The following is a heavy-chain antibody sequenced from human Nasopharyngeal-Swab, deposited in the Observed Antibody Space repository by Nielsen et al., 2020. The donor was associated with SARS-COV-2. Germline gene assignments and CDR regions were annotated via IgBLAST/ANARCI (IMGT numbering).Heavy chain of an antibody. V-gene: IGHV4-39*07. D-gene: IGHD3-3*01. CDR2: IFYSGSD. CDR3: ASQNFWSGYYKRDPIDY. J-gene: IGHJ4*02. Sequence: WIRQPPGKGLEWIGNIFYSGSDYYTPSLNGRATISVDTSKNQFSLKLSSVTAADTAVYYCASQNFWSGYYKRDPIDYWGQGTLVTVSS.